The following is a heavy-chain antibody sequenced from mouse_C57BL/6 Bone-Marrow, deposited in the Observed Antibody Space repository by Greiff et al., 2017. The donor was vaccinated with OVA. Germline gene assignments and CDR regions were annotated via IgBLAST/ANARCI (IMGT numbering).Heavy chain of an antibody. D-gene: IGHD1-1*01. CDR2: ISNGGGST. J-gene: IGHJ3*01. CDR1: GFTFSDYY. CDR3: ARPPYYYGSSAWFAY. Sequence: EVKLMESGGGLVQPGGSLKLSCAASGFTFSDYYMYWVRQTPEKRLAWVAYISNGGGSTYYPDTVKGQFTISRDNAKNTLYLQMSRLKSEDTAMYYCARPPYYYGSSAWFAYWGQGTLVTVSA. V-gene: IGHV5-12*01.